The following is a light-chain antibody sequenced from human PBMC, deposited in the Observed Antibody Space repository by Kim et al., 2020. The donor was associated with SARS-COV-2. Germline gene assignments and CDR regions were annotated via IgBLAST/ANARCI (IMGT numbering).Light chain of an antibody. CDR2: EVP. J-gene: IGLJ1*01. CDR3: SSHASPNNAFV. CDR1: PRAVGRYDF. Sequence: SLPLSPTATPRAVGRYDFVSWYQHHPGTAPTVLIYEVPKRSSGVPDRFSGSKSGNTASLTVSGLQAEDEADYYCSSHASPNNAFVFGTGTKVTVL. V-gene: IGLV2-8*01.